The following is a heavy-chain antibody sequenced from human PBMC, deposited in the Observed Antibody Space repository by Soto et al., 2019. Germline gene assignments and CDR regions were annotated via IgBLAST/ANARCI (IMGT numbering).Heavy chain of an antibody. D-gene: IGHD1-1*01. CDR1: GGSISSGDYY. Sequence: SETLSLTCTVSGGSISSGDYYWSWIRQPPGKGLEWIGYIYYSGSTYYNPSLKSRVTISVDTSKNQFSLKLSSVTAADTAVYYCARVRVPPGTPRFDYWGQGTLVTVSS. CDR2: IYYSGST. V-gene: IGHV4-30-4*01. CDR3: ARVRVPPGTPRFDY. J-gene: IGHJ4*02.